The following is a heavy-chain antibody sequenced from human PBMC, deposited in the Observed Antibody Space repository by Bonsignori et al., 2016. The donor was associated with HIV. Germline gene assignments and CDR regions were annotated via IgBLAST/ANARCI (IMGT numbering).Heavy chain of an antibody. Sequence: GESLKISCAASGFLFSHYGMHWVRQAPGKGLEWVAFLGYDGNIEYYADSVRGRFSISRDNSKTTVYLQVNSLTVEDTAVYYCARGQSALDFWGPGTLVTVSS. J-gene: IGHJ4*02. CDR3: ARGQSALDF. CDR2: LGYDGNIE. CDR1: GFLFSHYG. V-gene: IGHV3-30*02.